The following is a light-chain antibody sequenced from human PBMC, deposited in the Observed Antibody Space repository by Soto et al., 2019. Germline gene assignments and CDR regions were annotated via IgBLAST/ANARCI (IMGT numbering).Light chain of an antibody. CDR3: QQYGGSPWT. CDR1: QSVSRSY. CDR2: GAS. Sequence: EIVLTQSPGTLSLSRGERATLSCRASQSVSRSYLAWYQQKSGQAPRLLIYGASTRATGIPDRFSGSGSGTDFTLTISRLDPEDCAVYYCQQYGGSPWTFDQGTKVEIK. V-gene: IGKV3-20*01. J-gene: IGKJ1*01.